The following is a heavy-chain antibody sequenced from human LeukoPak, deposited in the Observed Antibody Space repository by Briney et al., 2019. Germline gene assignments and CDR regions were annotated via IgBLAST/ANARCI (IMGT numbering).Heavy chain of an antibody. CDR3: AREGEYYGSGSYIFGY. CDR2: IIPILGTA. CDR1: GGTFSSYA. V-gene: IGHV1-69*13. D-gene: IGHD3-10*01. Sequence: GASVKVSCKASGGTFSSYAISWVRQAPGQGLEWMGGIIPILGTANYAQKFQGRVTITADESTSTAYMELSSLRSEDTAVYYCAREGEYYGSGSYIFGYWGQGTLVAVSS. J-gene: IGHJ4*02.